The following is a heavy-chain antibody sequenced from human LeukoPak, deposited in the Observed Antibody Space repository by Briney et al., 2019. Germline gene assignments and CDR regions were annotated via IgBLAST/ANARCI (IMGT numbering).Heavy chain of an antibody. J-gene: IGHJ4*02. CDR3: ARLRSSGWCVDY. V-gene: IGHV6-1*01. CDR2: TYYRSKWYN. D-gene: IGHD6-19*01. Sequence: SQTLSLTCAISGDSVSSNSAAWNWIRQSPSRGLEWLGRTYYRSKWYNDYAVSVKSRITINPDTSKNQFSLKLSSVTAADTAVYYCARLRSSGWCVDYWGQGTLVTVSS. CDR1: GDSVSSNSAA.